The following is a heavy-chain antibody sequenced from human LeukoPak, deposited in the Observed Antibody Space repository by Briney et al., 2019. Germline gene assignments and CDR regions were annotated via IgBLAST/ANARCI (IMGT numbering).Heavy chain of an antibody. D-gene: IGHD5-12*01. Sequence: SETLSLTCTVSGGSISSYYWSWIRQPAGKGLEWIGRIYTSGSTNYNPSLKSRVTMSVDTSRNQFSLKLSSVTAADTAVYYCARDRGSGYDINWFDPWGQGTLVTVSS. V-gene: IGHV4-4*07. J-gene: IGHJ5*02. CDR3: ARDRGSGYDINWFDP. CDR2: IYTSGST. CDR1: GGSISSYY.